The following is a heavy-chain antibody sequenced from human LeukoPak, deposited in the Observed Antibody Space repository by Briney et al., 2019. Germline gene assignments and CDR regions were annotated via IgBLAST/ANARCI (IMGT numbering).Heavy chain of an antibody. Sequence: GGSLRLACAVSGFTFSSYWMSWVRQAPGKGLEWEANINQDGSEKYYVDSLEGRFTISRDNAKNSLFLQMNSLRAEDTAVYYCARDAYSGGSCYAYWGQGTLVIVSS. CDR2: INQDGSEK. CDR1: GFTFSSYW. CDR3: ARDAYSGGSCYAY. D-gene: IGHD2-15*01. J-gene: IGHJ4*02. V-gene: IGHV3-7*01.